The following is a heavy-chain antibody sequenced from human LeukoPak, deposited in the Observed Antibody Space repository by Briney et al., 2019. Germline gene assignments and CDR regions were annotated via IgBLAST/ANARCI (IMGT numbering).Heavy chain of an antibody. CDR1: GFTFSSYW. V-gene: IGHV3-7*01. D-gene: IGHD3-10*01. Sequence: GGSLRLSCAASGFTFSSYWMSWVRQAPGKGLEWVANIKQDGSEKYYVDSVKGRFTISRDNAKNSLYLQMNSLRAEDTAVYYCAKDLYLSYYYMDVWGKGTTVTISS. J-gene: IGHJ6*03. CDR3: AKDLYLSYYYMDV. CDR2: IKQDGSEK.